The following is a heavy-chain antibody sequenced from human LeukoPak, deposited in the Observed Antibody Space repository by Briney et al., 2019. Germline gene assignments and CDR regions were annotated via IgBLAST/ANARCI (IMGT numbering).Heavy chain of an antibody. CDR2: ISGGSDVI. J-gene: IGHJ4*02. Sequence: GGSLRLSCAASGFSFSRHAMNWVRQAPGKGLEWISHISGGSDVIEYADSVRGRFTISRDNGRGSLYLQMNSLRVEDTAVYYCARYGSGRNYIDPFDFWGQGTLVAVSS. V-gene: IGHV3-48*01. CDR1: GFSFSRHA. D-gene: IGHD3-10*01. CDR3: ARYGSGRNYIDPFDF.